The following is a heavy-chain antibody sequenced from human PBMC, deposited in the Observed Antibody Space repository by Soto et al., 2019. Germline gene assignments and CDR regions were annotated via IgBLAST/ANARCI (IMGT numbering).Heavy chain of an antibody. Sequence: GGSLRLSCAASGFTFSSYAMSWDRQAPGKGLEWVSAISGSGGSTYYADSVKGRFTISRDKSKNTLYLQMKSLRAEDTAGFYLGKDGDRTMLVVVITVGTFDHWGQGTLVTVFS. CDR2: ISGSGGST. D-gene: IGHD3-22*01. CDR3: GKDGDRTMLVVVITVGTFDH. CDR1: GFTFSSYA. J-gene: IGHJ4*02. V-gene: IGHV3-23*01.